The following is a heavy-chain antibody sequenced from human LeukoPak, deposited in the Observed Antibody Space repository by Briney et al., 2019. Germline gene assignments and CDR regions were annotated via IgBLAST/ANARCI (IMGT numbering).Heavy chain of an antibody. D-gene: IGHD6-19*01. Sequence: SETLSLTCAVYGGSFSGYYWSWIRQPPGKGLEWIGQIHTSGSTNYNPSLKSRVAMSVDTSKNQFSLELSSVTAADTAVYYCAGRAQTTGWSFDYWGQGALVTVSS. CDR1: GGSFSGYY. V-gene: IGHV4-59*10. CDR2: IHTSGST. CDR3: AGRAQTTGWSFDY. J-gene: IGHJ4*02.